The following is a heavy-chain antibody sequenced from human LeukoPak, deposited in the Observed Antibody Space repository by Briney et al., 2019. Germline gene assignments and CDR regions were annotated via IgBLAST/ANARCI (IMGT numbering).Heavy chain of an antibody. D-gene: IGHD5-18*01. CDR1: GFTFSSYW. CDR2: IKQDGSEK. J-gene: IGHJ4*02. V-gene: IGHV3-7*01. CDR3: ARLNRVDTAMVTYYFDY. Sequence: GGSLRLSCAASGFTFSSYWMSWVRQAPGKGLEWVANIKQDGSEKYYVDSVKGRFTISRDNAENSLYLQMNSLRAEDTAVYYCARLNRVDTAMVTYYFDYWGQGTLVTVSS.